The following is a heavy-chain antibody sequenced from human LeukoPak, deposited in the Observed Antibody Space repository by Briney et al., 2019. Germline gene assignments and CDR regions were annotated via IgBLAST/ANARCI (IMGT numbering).Heavy chain of an antibody. CDR1: GLTFTNYA. D-gene: IGHD5/OR15-5a*01. Sequence: PGGSLRLSCAASGLTFTNYAMTWVRQAPGKGLEWVSTISGSGGSTYYADSVKGRFTISRDNSKKMLYLQMNSLRAEDTAVYYCAKREYSVYEPYLEYWGQGTLVTVSS. J-gene: IGHJ4*02. CDR2: ISGSGGST. CDR3: AKREYSVYEPYLEY. V-gene: IGHV3-23*01.